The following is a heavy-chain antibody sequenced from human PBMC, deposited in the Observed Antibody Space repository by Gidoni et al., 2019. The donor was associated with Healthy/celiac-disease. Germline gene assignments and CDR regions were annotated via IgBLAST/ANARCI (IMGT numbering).Heavy chain of an antibody. J-gene: IGHJ6*02. V-gene: IGHV3-30*18. CDR1: GFTFSSYG. Sequence: QVQLVESGGGVVQPGRSLRLSCAAPGFTFSSYGMHWVRQAPGKGLEWVAVISYDGSNKYYADSVKGRFTISRDNSKNTLYLQMNSLRAEDTAVYYCAKGHRRGYYYYYGMDVWGQGTTVTVSS. CDR2: ISYDGSNK. CDR3: AKGHRRGYYYYYGMDV.